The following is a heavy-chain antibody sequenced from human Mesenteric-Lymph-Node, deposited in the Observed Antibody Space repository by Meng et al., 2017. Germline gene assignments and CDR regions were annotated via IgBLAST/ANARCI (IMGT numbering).Heavy chain of an antibody. CDR1: GGTFSSYA. J-gene: IGHJ4*02. D-gene: IGHD5-12*01. CDR3: AREGGSGYDFGY. CDR2: IIPIFGTA. V-gene: IGHV1-69*05. Sequence: SVKVSCKASGGTFSSYAISWVRQAPGQGLEWMGGIIPIFGTANYAQKFQGRVTMTRDTSINTAYMELTRLRSDDTAVYYCAREGGSGYDFGYWGQGTLVTVSS.